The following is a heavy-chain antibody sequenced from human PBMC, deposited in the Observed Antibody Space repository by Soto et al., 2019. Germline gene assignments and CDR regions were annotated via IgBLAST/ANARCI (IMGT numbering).Heavy chain of an antibody. D-gene: IGHD3-3*01. CDR1: GFTFSSYA. V-gene: IGHV3-23*01. J-gene: IGHJ4*02. CDR2: ISGSGGST. Sequence: GGSLRLSCAASGFTFSSYAMSWVRQAPGKGLEWVSAISGSGGSTYYADSVKGRFTISRDNSKNTLYLQMNSLRAEDTAVYYCANFAVYYDFWSALGYWGQGTLVTVSS. CDR3: ANFAVYYDFWSALGY.